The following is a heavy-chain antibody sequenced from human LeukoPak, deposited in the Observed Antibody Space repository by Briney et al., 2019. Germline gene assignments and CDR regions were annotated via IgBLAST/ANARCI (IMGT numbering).Heavy chain of an antibody. CDR2: ISWNSGSI. V-gene: IGHV3-9*01. CDR3: AKDIGIEGAYYFDY. CDR1: GFTFDDYA. J-gene: IGHJ4*02. Sequence: GGSLRLSCAASGFTFDDYAMHWVRQAPGKGLEWVSGISWNSGSIGYADSVKGRFTISRDNAKNSLYLQMNSLRAEDTALYYCAKDIGIEGAYYFDYWGQGTLVTVSS. D-gene: IGHD3-16*01.